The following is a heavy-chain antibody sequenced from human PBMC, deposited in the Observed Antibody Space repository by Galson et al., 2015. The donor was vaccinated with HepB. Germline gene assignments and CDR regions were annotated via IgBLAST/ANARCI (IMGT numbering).Heavy chain of an antibody. CDR1: GFTFSSYG. D-gene: IGHD6-6*01. Sequence: SLRLSCAASGFTFSSYGMHWVRQAPGNGLEWVAVISYDGSNKYYADSVKGRFTISRDNSKNTLYLQMNSLRAEDTAVYYCARVTSIAANWFDPWGQGTLVTVSS. J-gene: IGHJ5*02. CDR3: ARVTSIAANWFDP. V-gene: IGHV3-30*03. CDR2: ISYDGSNK.